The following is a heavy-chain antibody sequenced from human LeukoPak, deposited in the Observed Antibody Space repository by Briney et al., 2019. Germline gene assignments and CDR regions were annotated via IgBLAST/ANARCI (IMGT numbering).Heavy chain of an antibody. CDR1: GFSFSSNW. Sequence: PGGSLRLSCAASGFSFSSNWMHWVRQTPGKGLVWVSRINSGGTGTTYADSVEGRFTISRDNAKNTLFLQMNSLRGEDTAVYYCATSLGPLAESWGQGTLVTVSP. D-gene: IGHD6-19*01. CDR3: ATSLGPLAES. V-gene: IGHV3-74*01. CDR2: INSGGTGT. J-gene: IGHJ5*02.